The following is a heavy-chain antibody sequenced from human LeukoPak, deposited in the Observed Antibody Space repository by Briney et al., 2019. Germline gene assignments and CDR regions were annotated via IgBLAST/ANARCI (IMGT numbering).Heavy chain of an antibody. CDR2: ISSSSSTI. V-gene: IGHV3-48*01. CDR3: ARDSLWFGEFYGMDV. J-gene: IGHJ6*02. CDR1: GFTFSSYS. D-gene: IGHD3-10*01. Sequence: GGSLRLSCAASGFTFSSYSMNWVRQAPGKGLEWVSYISSSSSTIYYAGSVKGRFTISRDNAKNSLYLQMNSLRAEDTAVYYCARDSLWFGEFYGMDVWGQGTTVTVSS.